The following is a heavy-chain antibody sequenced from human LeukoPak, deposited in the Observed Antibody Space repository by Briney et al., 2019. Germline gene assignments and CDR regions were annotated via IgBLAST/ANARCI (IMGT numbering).Heavy chain of an antibody. V-gene: IGHV1-8*01. D-gene: IGHD1-1*01. Sequence: GASVKVSCKASGYTFTSYDINWVRQAAGQGREWMGWMNPNSGNTGYAQKFQGRVTMTRNTSISPAYMELSSLRSEDTAVYYCARGQAGTLDFDYWGQGTLVTVSS. CDR2: MNPNSGNT. CDR3: ARGQAGTLDFDY. J-gene: IGHJ4*02. CDR1: GYTFTSYD.